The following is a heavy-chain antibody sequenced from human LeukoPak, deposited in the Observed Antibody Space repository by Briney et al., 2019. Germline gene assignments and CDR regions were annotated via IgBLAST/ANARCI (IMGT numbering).Heavy chain of an antibody. D-gene: IGHD2-8*01. Sequence: PSQTLSLTCTVSGGSISSGGYYWSWIRQPPGKGLEWIGYIYHSGSTYYNPSLKSRVTISVDRSKNQFSLKLSSVTAADTAVYYCARDLLYPRGYCYMDVWGKGTTVTVSS. CDR1: GGSISSGGYY. V-gene: IGHV4-30-2*01. CDR3: ARDLLYPRGYCYMDV. J-gene: IGHJ6*03. CDR2: IYHSGST.